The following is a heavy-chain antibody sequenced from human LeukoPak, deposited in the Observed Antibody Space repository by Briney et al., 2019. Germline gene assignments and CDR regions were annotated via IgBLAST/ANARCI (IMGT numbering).Heavy chain of an antibody. V-gene: IGHV4-31*03. J-gene: IGHJ4*02. Sequence: SETLSLTCTVSGGSISSSSYYWGWIRQHPGKGLEWIGYIYYSGSTYYNPSLKSRVTISVDTSKNQFSLKLSSVTAADTAVYYCARDRPYFYFDYWGQGTLVTVSS. D-gene: IGHD2-8*01. CDR3: ARDRPYFYFDY. CDR1: GGSISSSSYY. CDR2: IYYSGST.